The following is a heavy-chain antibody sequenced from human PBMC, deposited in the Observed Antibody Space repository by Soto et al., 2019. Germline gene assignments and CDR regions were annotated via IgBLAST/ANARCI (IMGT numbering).Heavy chain of an antibody. Sequence: GGSLRLSCAASGFTFSSYSMNWVRQAPGKGLEWVSSISSSSSYIYYADSVKGRFTISRDNAKNSLYLQMNSLRAEDTAVYYCARDGHLSSTSGDGMDVWGQGTTVTVSS. CDR3: ARDGHLSSTSGDGMDV. V-gene: IGHV3-21*01. CDR2: ISSSSSYI. D-gene: IGHD2-2*01. J-gene: IGHJ6*02. CDR1: GFTFSSYS.